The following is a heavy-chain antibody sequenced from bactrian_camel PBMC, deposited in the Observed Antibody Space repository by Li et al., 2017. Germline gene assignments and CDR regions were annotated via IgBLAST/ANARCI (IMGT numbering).Heavy chain of an antibody. CDR1: AYSHRRFC. D-gene: IGHD4*01. V-gene: IGHV3S1*01. Sequence: HVQLVESGGGSVQTGESLTLSCSASAYSHRRFCMGWIRQAPGKVREGVAIQDSDGVTNYADSVVGRFSVSRDNSKNTLYLQMNSLKPEDTAMYYCAADWCPDLTGPPGIDY. CDR2: QDSDGVT.